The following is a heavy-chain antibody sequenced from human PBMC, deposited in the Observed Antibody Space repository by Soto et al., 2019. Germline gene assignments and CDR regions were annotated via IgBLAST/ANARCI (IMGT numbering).Heavy chain of an antibody. CDR2: IIPIFGTA. V-gene: IGHV1-69*01. CDR1: GGTFSSYA. Sequence: QVQLVQSGAEVKKPGSSVKVSCKASGGTFSSYAISWVRQAPGQGLEWMGGIIPIFGTANYAQKFQGRVTITADESTSTAYMELSSLRSEGTAVYYCASYFYDSSGYLDAFDIWGQGTMVTVSS. J-gene: IGHJ3*02. CDR3: ASYFYDSSGYLDAFDI. D-gene: IGHD3-22*01.